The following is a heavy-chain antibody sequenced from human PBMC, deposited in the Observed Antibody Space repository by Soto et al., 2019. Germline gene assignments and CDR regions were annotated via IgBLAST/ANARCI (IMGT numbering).Heavy chain of an antibody. Sequence: TLSLTCTVSGGSISSGGYYWSWIRQHPGKGLEWIGYIYYSGSTYYNPSLKSRVTISVDTSKNQFSLKLSSVTAADTAVYYCASASAMVYALGTPGPFDPWGQGTLVTVSS. D-gene: IGHD2-8*01. J-gene: IGHJ5*02. CDR3: ASASAMVYALGTPGPFDP. CDR2: IYYSGST. CDR1: GGSISSGGYY. V-gene: IGHV4-31*03.